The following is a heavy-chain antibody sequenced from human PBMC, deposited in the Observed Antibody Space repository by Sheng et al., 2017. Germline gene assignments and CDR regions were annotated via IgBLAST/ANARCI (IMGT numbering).Heavy chain of an antibody. D-gene: IGHD3-10*01. CDR3: AKXVLLSLFDP. J-gene: IGHJ5*02. CDR1: GYSISSGYY. CDR2: IYHSGST. V-gene: IGHV4-38-2*01. Sequence: QVQLQESGPGLVKPSETLSLTCAVSGYSISSGYYWGWIRQPPGKGLEWIGSIYHSGSTYYNPSLKSRVTISVDTSKNQFSLKLSSVTAADTAVYYCAKXVLLSLFDPWGQGTLVTVSS.